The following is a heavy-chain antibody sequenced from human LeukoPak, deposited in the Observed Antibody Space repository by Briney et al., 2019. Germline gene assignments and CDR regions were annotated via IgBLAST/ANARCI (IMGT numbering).Heavy chain of an antibody. CDR3: ARGYGSGSYYVF. J-gene: IGHJ4*02. D-gene: IGHD3-10*01. CDR1: GGSLSGYY. V-gene: IGHV4-34*01. CDR2: INHSGST. Sequence: PSETLSLTCAVYGGSLSGYYWNWIRQPPGKGLEWIGEINHSGSTNYNPSLKSRVTMSVDTSKNQFSLKVRSVTAADTAVYYCARGYGSGSYYVFWGQGTLVTVSS.